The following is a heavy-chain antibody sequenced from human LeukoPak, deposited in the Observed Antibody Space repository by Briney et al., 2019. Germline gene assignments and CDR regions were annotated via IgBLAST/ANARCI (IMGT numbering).Heavy chain of an antibody. D-gene: IGHD1-26*01. CDR3: ARDGLGATQTLRGAFDI. Sequence: ASVKVSCKASGYTFTSYGISWVRQAPGQGLEWMGWISAYNGNTNYAQKLQGRVTMTTDTSTSTAYMELRSLRSDDTAVYYCARDGLGATQTLRGAFDIWGQGTMVTVSS. CDR2: ISAYNGNT. J-gene: IGHJ3*02. CDR1: GYTFTSYG. V-gene: IGHV1-18*01.